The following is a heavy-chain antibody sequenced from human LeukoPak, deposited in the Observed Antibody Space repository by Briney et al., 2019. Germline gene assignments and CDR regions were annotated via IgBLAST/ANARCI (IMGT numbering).Heavy chain of an antibody. CDR3: ARAEIQGAFDI. V-gene: IGHV3-11*01. CDR2: ISSSGSTI. J-gene: IGHJ3*02. D-gene: IGHD5-24*01. Sequence: GGSLRLSCAASGFTFSDYYMSWIRQAPGKGLKWVSYISSSGSTIYYADSVKGRFTISRDNAKNSLYLQMNSLRAEDTAVYYCARAEIQGAFDIWGQGTMVTVSS. CDR1: GFTFSDYY.